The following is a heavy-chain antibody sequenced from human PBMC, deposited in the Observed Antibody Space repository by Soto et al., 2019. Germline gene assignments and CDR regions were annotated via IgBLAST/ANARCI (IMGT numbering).Heavy chain of an antibody. CDR2: IRPDVSET. V-gene: IGHV3-7*03. CDR1: GCTFTDFY. D-gene: IGHD4-4*01. J-gene: IGHJ4*02. CDR3: AGWGGHDYNY. Sequence: EVQLVQSGGGLVQPGGSLRLSCVGSGCTFTDFYMNWVRQAPGKGLEWVANIRPDVSETNYVETVKGRFTTSRDNAKNSLFMQMNSLRADDTAVYYCAGWGGHDYNYWGQGILVTVSS.